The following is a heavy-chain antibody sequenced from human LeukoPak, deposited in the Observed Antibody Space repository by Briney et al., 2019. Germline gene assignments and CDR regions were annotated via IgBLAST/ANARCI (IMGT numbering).Heavy chain of an antibody. V-gene: IGHV1-2*06. D-gene: IGHD6-19*01. CDR3: ARVAAVAGGQIDY. CDR1: GYTFTGYY. CDR2: INPNSGGT. Sequence: ASVKVSCKASGYTFTGYYMHWVRQAPGQGLEWMGRINPNSGGTNYAQKFQGRVTMTRDTSISTAYMELSRLRSDDTAMYYCARVAAVAGGQIDYWGQGTLVTVSS. J-gene: IGHJ4*02.